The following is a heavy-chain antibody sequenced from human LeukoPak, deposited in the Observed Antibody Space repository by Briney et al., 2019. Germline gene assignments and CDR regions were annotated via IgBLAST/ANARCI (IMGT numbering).Heavy chain of an antibody. CDR3: AAPVIVGATDY. Sequence: GGSLRLSCAASGFTLSDHYMDWVRQAPGKGLEWVSAISGSGGSTYYADSVKGRFTISRDNSKNTLYLQMNSLRAEDTAVYYCAAPVIVGATDYWGQGTLVTVSS. J-gene: IGHJ4*02. V-gene: IGHV3-23*01. CDR1: GFTLSDHY. D-gene: IGHD1-26*01. CDR2: ISGSGGST.